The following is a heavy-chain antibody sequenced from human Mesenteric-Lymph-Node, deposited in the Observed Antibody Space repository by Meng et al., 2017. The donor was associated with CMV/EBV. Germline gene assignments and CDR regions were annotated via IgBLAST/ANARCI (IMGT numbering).Heavy chain of an antibody. Sequence: GESLKISCAASGFTFSSYGMHWVRQAPGKGLEWVSFISASSSDIYYADSVKGRFTISRDNAKNSLYLQMNSLRAEDTAVYYCARSPYGGPLGYWGQGTLVTVSS. V-gene: IGHV3-21*01. CDR3: ARSPYGGPLGY. D-gene: IGHD4-23*01. J-gene: IGHJ4*02. CDR1: GFTFSSYG. CDR2: ISASSSDI.